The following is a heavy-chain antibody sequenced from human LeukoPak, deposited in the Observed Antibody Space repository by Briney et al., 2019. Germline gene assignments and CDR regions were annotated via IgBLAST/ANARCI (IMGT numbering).Heavy chain of an antibody. CDR1: GFTFSKYA. V-gene: IGHV3-30-3*01. Sequence: GRSLRLSCAASGFTFSKYAFHWVRQAPGKGLEWVAIIAYDGSHKYYADSVKGRFSISRDNSKNTLFLQMNGLRAEDTAVYYCAKDRSCSGSSCNVGSWGQGTMVTVSS. CDR3: AKDRSCSGSSCNVGS. D-gene: IGHD2-2*01. J-gene: IGHJ3*01. CDR2: IAYDGSHK.